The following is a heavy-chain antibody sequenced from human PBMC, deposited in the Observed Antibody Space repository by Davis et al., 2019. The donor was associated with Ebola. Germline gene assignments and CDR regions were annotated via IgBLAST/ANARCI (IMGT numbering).Heavy chain of an antibody. Sequence: SETLSLTCAVYGGSFSGYYWSWLLPPPVKGPSSIGDSHQRGSKNYNPSRKSRVTISVDTSKNQFSLKLSSVTAADTAVYYCARAARYGKVGVCYTWLYYYYGMDVWGQGTTVTVSS. CDR1: GGSFSGYY. D-gene: IGHD2-8*01. CDR2: SHQRGSK. J-gene: IGHJ6*02. V-gene: IGHV4-34*01. CDR3: ARAARYGKVGVCYTWLYYYYGMDV.